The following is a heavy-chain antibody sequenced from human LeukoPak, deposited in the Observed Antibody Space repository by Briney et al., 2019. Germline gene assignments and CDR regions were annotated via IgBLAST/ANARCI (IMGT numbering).Heavy chain of an antibody. CDR3: ARGGPAAVGVDY. J-gene: IGHJ4*02. CDR2: IYYSGST. CDR1: GGSISSFY. D-gene: IGHD6-13*01. Sequence: SETLSLTCTVSGGSISSFYWSWIRQPPGKGLEWIGSIYYSGSTYYNPSLKSRVTISVDTSKNQFSLKLSSVTAADTAVYYCARGGPAAVGVDYWGQGTLVTVSS. V-gene: IGHV4-59*12.